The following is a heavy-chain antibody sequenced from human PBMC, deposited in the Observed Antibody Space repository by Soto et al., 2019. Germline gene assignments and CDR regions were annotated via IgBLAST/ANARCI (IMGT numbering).Heavy chain of an antibody. Sequence: SVKVSCKASGGTFSSYAISWVRQAPGQGLEWMGGIIPIFGTANYAQKFQGRVTITADESTSTAYMELSSLRSEDTAVYYCARTLGRPKAYCSGGSGYGGDSTYGMDVWGQGTTVTGSS. V-gene: IGHV1-69*13. CDR1: GGTFSSYA. CDR3: ARTLGRPKAYCSGGSGYGGDSTYGMDV. J-gene: IGHJ6*02. D-gene: IGHD2-15*01. CDR2: IIPIFGTA.